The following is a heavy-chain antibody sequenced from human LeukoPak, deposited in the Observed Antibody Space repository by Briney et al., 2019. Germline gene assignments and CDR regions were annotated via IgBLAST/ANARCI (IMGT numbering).Heavy chain of an antibody. J-gene: IGHJ3*02. Sequence: ASVKVSCKASGYTFTSYDINWVRQATGQGLEWMGWMNPKSGNTGYAQKFQGRVTLTRNTSMSTAYMELSSLRSDDTVVYYCARDFVVVPATMEAFDIWGQGTMVTVSS. V-gene: IGHV1-8*01. CDR1: GYTFTSYD. CDR3: ARDFVVVPATMEAFDI. D-gene: IGHD2-2*01. CDR2: MNPKSGNT.